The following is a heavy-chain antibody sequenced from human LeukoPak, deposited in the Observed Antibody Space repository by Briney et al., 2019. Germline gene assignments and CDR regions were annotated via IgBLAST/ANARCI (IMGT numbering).Heavy chain of an antibody. V-gene: IGHV1-69*04. CDR3: ARGIRSSYCSGGSCSDAFDI. CDR1: GGTFSSYA. Sequence: SVKVSCKASGGTFSSYAISWVRQAPGQGLEWMGRIIPILGIANYAQKFQGRVTITADKSTSTAYMELSSLRSEDTAVYYCARGIRSSYCSGGSCSDAFDIWGQGTMVTVSS. D-gene: IGHD2-15*01. CDR2: IIPILGIA. J-gene: IGHJ3*02.